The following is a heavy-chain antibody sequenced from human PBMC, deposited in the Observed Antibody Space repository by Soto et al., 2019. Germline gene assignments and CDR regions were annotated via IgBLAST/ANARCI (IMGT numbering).Heavy chain of an antibody. Sequence: VQLLESGGGLVQPGGSLRLSCAASGFSFSGYAMSWVRQAPGKGLEWVSAITNGGGGRRDYADSVKGRFTISRDNSQNTLYLQMNSLRAEDTAVYYCAEFKGEVIATYYCDHWGQGTLVTVSS. V-gene: IGHV3-23*01. D-gene: IGHD3-16*02. CDR1: GFSFSGYA. CDR3: AEFKGEVIATYYCDH. J-gene: IGHJ4*02. CDR2: ITNGGGGRR.